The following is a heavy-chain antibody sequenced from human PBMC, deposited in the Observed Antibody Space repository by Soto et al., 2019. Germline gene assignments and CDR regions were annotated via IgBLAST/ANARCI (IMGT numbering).Heavy chain of an antibody. J-gene: IGHJ6*02. D-gene: IGHD3-16*01. Sequence: GGSLRLSCAASGFTFSDSWMDWVRQAPGKGPEWVANIKHDGSEKNYVVSVKGRFTISRDNAKNSLYLRMNSLRAEDTAVYYCASLGRHGWGQGTTVTVSS. CDR1: GFTFSDSW. V-gene: IGHV3-7*01. CDR3: ASLGRHG. CDR2: IKHDGSEK.